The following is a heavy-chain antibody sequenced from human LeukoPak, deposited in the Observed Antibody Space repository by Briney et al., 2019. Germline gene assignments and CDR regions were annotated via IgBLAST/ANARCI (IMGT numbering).Heavy chain of an antibody. J-gene: IGHJ4*02. D-gene: IGHD3-10*01. CDR1: GFTFSSYD. CDR2: IGTTGDT. CDR3: ARGGLWFGEPIDY. V-gene: IGHV3-13*01. Sequence: GGSLRLSCAASGFTFSSYDMHWVRQATGKGLEWVSAIGTTGDTYYPGSVKGRFTISRENAGNSLYLHMNSLRAGDTAVYYCARGGLWFGEPIDYWGQGTLVTVSS.